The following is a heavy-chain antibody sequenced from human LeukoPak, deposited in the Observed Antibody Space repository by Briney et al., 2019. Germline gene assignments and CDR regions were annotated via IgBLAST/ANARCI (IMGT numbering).Heavy chain of an antibody. D-gene: IGHD3-10*01. J-gene: IGHJ4*02. CDR1: GFTFDDYA. Sequence: SLRLSCAASGFTFDDYAMHWVRQAPGKGLEWVSGISWNSGSIGYADSVKGRFTISRDNAKNSLYLQMNSLRAEDTAVYYCAKGVMVRGVIPPTYYYFDYWGQGTLVTVSS. CDR3: AKGVMVRGVIPPTYYYFDY. V-gene: IGHV3-9*01. CDR2: ISWNSGSI.